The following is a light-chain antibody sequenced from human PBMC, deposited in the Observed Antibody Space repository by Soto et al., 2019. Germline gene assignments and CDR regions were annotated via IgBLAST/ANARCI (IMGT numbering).Light chain of an antibody. Sequence: DIQMTQSPSFVSASVVDRVNITCRTSQDISVWLAWYQQKPGKAPNLLIYAASSLQSGVPSRFIVSGSVKDFTLTLIRLQPENFETYYCQKANSLPHSFGPGTRLEI. CDR3: QKANSLPHS. CDR2: AAS. J-gene: IGKJ2*03. V-gene: IGKV1-12*01. CDR1: QDISVW.